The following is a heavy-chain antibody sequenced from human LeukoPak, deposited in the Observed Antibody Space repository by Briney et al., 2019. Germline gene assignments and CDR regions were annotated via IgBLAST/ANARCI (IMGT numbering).Heavy chain of an antibody. CDR2: IKQDGSET. D-gene: IGHD1-26*01. V-gene: IGHV3-7*01. CDR1: GFTFSTFW. Sequence: PGGSLRVSCAASGFTFSTFWMTWVRQAPGKGLEWVANIKQDGSETYYVDSVKGRFTISRDNAKNSLYLQMNRLRAEDTAVYYCARDGGSYYFDYWGQRTLVTVSS. CDR3: ARDGGSYYFDY. J-gene: IGHJ4*02.